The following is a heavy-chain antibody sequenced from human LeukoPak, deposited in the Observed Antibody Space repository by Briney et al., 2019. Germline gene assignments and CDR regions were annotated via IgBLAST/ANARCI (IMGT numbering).Heavy chain of an antibody. Sequence: SETLSLTCTVSGGSISSYYWTWIRQPAGKGLEWIGRIYTTGSTNYNPSLNSRVTMSVDTSKNQFSLKLSSVTAADTAVYYCARTNYGGPFDYWGQGTLVTVSS. D-gene: IGHD4-23*01. CDR2: IYTTGST. J-gene: IGHJ4*02. CDR1: GGSISSYY. V-gene: IGHV4-4*07. CDR3: ARTNYGGPFDY.